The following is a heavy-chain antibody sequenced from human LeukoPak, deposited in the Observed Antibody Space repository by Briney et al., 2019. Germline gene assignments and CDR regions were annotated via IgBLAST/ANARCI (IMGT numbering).Heavy chain of an antibody. D-gene: IGHD6-13*01. CDR2: ISYDGSNK. CDR3: ARDGVWYSNSRSRWVDY. CDR1: GFTFSSYA. Sequence: PGGSLRLSCAASGFTFSSYAMHWVRQAPGKGLEWVAVISYDGSNKYYADSVKGRFSISRDNSKNTLYLQMNSLRIDDTAVYYCARDGVWYSNSRSRWVDYWGQGTLVTVSS. J-gene: IGHJ4*02. V-gene: IGHV3-30-3*01.